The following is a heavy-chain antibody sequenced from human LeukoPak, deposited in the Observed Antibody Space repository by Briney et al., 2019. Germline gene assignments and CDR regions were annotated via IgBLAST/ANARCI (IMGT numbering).Heavy chain of an antibody. D-gene: IGHD2-2*02. Sequence: GGSLRLSCEASGFTFSSYAMHWVRQAPGKGLEWVSGISWNSGSIDYADSVKGRFTISRDNAKNSLYLQMNSLRAEDMAVYYCAKGDQGYCSSTSCYMDNWGQGTLVTVSS. J-gene: IGHJ4*02. V-gene: IGHV3-9*03. CDR1: GFTFSSYA. CDR3: AKGDQGYCSSTSCYMDN. CDR2: ISWNSGSI.